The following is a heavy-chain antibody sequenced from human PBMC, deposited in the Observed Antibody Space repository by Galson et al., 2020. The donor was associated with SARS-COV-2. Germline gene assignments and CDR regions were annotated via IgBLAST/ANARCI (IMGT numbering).Heavy chain of an antibody. D-gene: IGHD2-15*01. CDR3: ARGGYCSGRSCSTYNWFDP. Sequence: TRYSPSFQGRVTISADKSMSTAYLQWSSLKASDTAIYFCARGGYCSGRSCSTYNWFDPWGQGTLVTVSS. J-gene: IGHJ5*02. CDR2: T. V-gene: IGHV5-51*01.